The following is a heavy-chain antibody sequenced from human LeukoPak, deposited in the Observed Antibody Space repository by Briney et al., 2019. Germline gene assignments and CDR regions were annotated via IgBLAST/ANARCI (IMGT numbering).Heavy chain of an antibody. V-gene: IGHV3-7*01. CDR1: GFTFSSYW. Sequence: LPGGSLRLSCAASGFTFSSYWMSWVRQAPGKGLEWVANIKQDGSEKYYVDSVKGRFTISRDNAKNSLYLQMNSLRAEDTAVYYCARDFLIYSGWLYYFDYWGQGTLVTVPS. J-gene: IGHJ4*02. CDR2: IKQDGSEK. CDR3: ARDFLIYSGWLYYFDY. D-gene: IGHD6-19*01.